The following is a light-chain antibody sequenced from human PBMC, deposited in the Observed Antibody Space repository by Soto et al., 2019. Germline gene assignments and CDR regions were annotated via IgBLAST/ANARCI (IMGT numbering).Light chain of an antibody. CDR3: SSYTNINTRACV. J-gene: IGLJ1*01. Sequence: QSALTQPASVSGSPGQSITISCTGTSSDVGSYNLVSWYQQHPGKAPKLIIYEGSKRPSGVSNRFSGSKSGNTASLTISGLQAEDEADYYCSSYTNINTRACVFGTGTKLTVL. V-gene: IGLV2-14*02. CDR2: EGS. CDR1: SSDVGSYNL.